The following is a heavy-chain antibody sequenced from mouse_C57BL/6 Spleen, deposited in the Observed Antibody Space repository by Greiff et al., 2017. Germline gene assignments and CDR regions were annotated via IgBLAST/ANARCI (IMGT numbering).Heavy chain of an antibody. CDR2: INPNNGGT. CDR1: GYTFTDYY. CDR3: ARRGYGRPYWYFDV. D-gene: IGHD1-1*01. J-gene: IGHJ1*03. V-gene: IGHV1-26*01. Sequence: EVQLQQSGPELVKPGASVKISCKASGYTFTDYYMNWVKQSHGKSLEWIGDINPNNGGTSYNEKFKGKATLTVDESSSTAYMELSSLTSEDSAVYYCARRGYGRPYWYFDVWGTGTTVTVSS.